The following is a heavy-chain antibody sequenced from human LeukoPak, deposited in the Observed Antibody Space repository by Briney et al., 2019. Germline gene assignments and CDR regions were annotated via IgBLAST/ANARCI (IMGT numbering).Heavy chain of an antibody. D-gene: IGHD4-17*01. J-gene: IGHJ4*02. CDR1: GFTFSSYA. Sequence: GGSLRLSCAASGFTFSSYAMSWVRQAPGKGLEWVSAISGSGGSTYYADSVKGRFTISRDDSKNTLYLQMNSLRAEDTAVYYCAKAYGDYPDYYFDYWGQGTLVTVSS. V-gene: IGHV3-23*01. CDR2: ISGSGGST. CDR3: AKAYGDYPDYYFDY.